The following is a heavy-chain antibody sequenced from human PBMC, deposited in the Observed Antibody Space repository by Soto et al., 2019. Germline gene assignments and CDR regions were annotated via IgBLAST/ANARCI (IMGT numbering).Heavy chain of an antibody. CDR1: GFSLSTSGMC. CDR2: IDWDDDK. V-gene: IGHV2-70*01. J-gene: IGHJ6*02. D-gene: IGHD6-19*01. Sequence: VSGPTLVNPTQTLTLTCTFSGFSLSTSGMCVSWIRQPPGKALEWLALIDWDDDKYYSTSLKTRLTISKDTSKNQVVLTMTNMDPVDTATYYCARIRVPIAVNYRNYYYYGMDVWGQGTTVTVSS. CDR3: ARIRVPIAVNYRNYYYYGMDV.